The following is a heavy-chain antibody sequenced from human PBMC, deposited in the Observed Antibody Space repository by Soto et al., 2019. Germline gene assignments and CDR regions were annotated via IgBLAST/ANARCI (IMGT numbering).Heavy chain of an antibody. Sequence: GGSLRLSCAASGFTYTRYSMSWVRQAPGRGLEWVSSISSTTNYIYYGDSMKGRFTISRDNAKNSLYLEMNSLRAEDTAVYYCARESEDLTSNFDYWGQGTLVTVSS. J-gene: IGHJ4*02. CDR3: ARESEDLTSNFDY. CDR2: ISSTTNYI. CDR1: GFTYTRYS. V-gene: IGHV3-21*06.